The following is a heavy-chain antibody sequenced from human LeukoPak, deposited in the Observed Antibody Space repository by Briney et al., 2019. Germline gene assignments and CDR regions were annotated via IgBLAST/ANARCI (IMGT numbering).Heavy chain of an antibody. D-gene: IGHD3-3*01. Sequence: GASVKVSCRASGYTFTGYYMHWVRQAPGQGLEWMGWINPNSGGTNYAQKFQGRVTMTRDTSISTAYMELSRLRSDDTAVYYCARDSYDFWSGYSELPFDYWGQGTLVTVSS. V-gene: IGHV1-2*02. CDR2: INPNSGGT. J-gene: IGHJ4*02. CDR3: ARDSYDFWSGYSELPFDY. CDR1: GYTFTGYY.